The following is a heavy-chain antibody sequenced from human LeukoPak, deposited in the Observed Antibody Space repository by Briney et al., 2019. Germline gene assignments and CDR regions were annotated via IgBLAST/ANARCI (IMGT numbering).Heavy chain of an antibody. Sequence: GSLLLSCAASGFTFSGYSMNWVRQAPGKGLEWVSYISSSSGITYYADSVKGRFTISRDNAKNSLYLQVNSLRDEDTAVYYCARGYFDSSGYYHLGYWGQGTLVTVSS. V-gene: IGHV3-48*02. CDR3: ARGYFDSSGYYHLGY. CDR1: GFTFSGYS. J-gene: IGHJ4*02. D-gene: IGHD3-22*01. CDR2: ISSSSGIT.